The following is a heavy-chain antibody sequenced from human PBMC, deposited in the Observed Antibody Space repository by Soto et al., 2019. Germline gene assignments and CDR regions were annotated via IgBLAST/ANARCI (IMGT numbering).Heavy chain of an antibody. Sequence: QVQLVQSGAEVKKPGSSVKVSCKTSGDIFSGYSISWVRQAPGQGLEWMGGIIPTFGTTNYAQRFDGRVTITADKSTSTVYMELYSLKSEDTAVYYCARDLGSGYDPGDYWGQGTLVTVSS. CDR3: ARDLGSGYDPGDY. D-gene: IGHD5-12*01. J-gene: IGHJ4*02. V-gene: IGHV1-69*14. CDR2: IIPTFGTT. CDR1: GDIFSGYS.